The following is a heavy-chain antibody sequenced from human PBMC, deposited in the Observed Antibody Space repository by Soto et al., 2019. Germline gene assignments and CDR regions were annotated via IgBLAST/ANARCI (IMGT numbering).Heavy chain of an antibody. Sequence: SVKDSCKASGYTFTSYGISWVRQAPVQGLEWMGWISAYNGNTNYAQKLQGRVTMTTDTSTSTAYMELRGLRSDDTAVYYCARDPAGVAAAGTELDYWGQGTLVTVSS. V-gene: IGHV1-18*01. CDR3: ARDPAGVAAAGTELDY. CDR2: ISAYNGNT. D-gene: IGHD6-13*01. CDR1: GYTFTSYG. J-gene: IGHJ4*02.